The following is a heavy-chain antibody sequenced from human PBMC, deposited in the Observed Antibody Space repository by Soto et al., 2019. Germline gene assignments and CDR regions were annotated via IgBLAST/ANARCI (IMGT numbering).Heavy chain of an antibody. CDR1: GCSISSYY. Sequence: SETLSLTCTFSGCSISSYYWSWIWQPPGKGLEWIGYIYYSGSTNYNPSLKCRVTISVDKSKNQFSLKLSSVTAADTAVYYCARDPTIAAAGMGPWGQGTLVTVSS. V-gene: IGHV4-59*12. J-gene: IGHJ5*02. D-gene: IGHD6-13*01. CDR3: ARDPTIAAAGMGP. CDR2: IYYSGST.